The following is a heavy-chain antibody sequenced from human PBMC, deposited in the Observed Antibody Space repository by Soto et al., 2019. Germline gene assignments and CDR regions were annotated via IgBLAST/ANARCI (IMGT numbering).Heavy chain of an antibody. Sequence: SETLSLTCAVSGGSISSGGYSWSWIRQPPGKGLEWIGYIYHSGSTYYNPSLKSRVTISVDRPKNQFSLKLSSVTAADTAVYYCARGRAVTLYYFDYWGQGTLVTVSS. J-gene: IGHJ4*02. CDR3: ARGRAVTLYYFDY. CDR2: IYHSGST. V-gene: IGHV4-30-2*01. D-gene: IGHD4-17*01. CDR1: GGSISSGGYS.